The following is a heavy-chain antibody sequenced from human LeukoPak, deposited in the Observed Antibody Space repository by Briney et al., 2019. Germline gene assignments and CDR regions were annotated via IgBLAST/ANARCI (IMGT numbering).Heavy chain of an antibody. Sequence: PGGSLRLSCAASGFTFSSYWMSWVRQAPGKGLEWVANIKQDGSEKYYVDSVKGRFTISRDNAKNSLYLQMNSLRAEDTAVYYCARDPGGDYYDSSGFPLVDYWGQGTLVTVSS. CDR1: GFTFSSYW. CDR3: ARDPGGDYYDSSGFPLVDY. J-gene: IGHJ4*02. CDR2: IKQDGSEK. V-gene: IGHV3-7*01. D-gene: IGHD3-22*01.